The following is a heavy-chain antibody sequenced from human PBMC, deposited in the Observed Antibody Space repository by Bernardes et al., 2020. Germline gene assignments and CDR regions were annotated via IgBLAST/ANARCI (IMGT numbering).Heavy chain of an antibody. J-gene: IGHJ4*02. CDR3: ARDEDSSGCPNDY. D-gene: IGHD6-19*01. CDR1: GFSFSSYG. V-gene: IGHV3-33*01. Sequence: GGSLRLSCAASGFSFSSYGMHWVRQAPGKGLEWVAVIWYDGSNKYYADSVKGRFTISRDNSKNTLYLQMNSLRAEDTAVYYCARDEDSSGCPNDYWGQGTLVTVSS. CDR2: IWYDGSNK.